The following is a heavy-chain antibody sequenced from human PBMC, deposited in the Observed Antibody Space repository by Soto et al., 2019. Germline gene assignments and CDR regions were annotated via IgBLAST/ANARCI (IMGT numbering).Heavy chain of an antibody. CDR1: GGTFSSYA. CDR2: IIPISGTA. J-gene: IGHJ3*02. V-gene: IGHV1-69*12. Sequence: QVQLVQSGAEVKKPGSSVKVSCKASGGTFSSYAISWVRQAPGQGLEWMGGIIPISGTANHAQKFQGRVTINADESTSTAYMELSSLRSEDTAVYYCASHPQTYSGNHDAFDIWGQGTMVTVSS. D-gene: IGHD1-26*01. CDR3: ASHPQTYSGNHDAFDI.